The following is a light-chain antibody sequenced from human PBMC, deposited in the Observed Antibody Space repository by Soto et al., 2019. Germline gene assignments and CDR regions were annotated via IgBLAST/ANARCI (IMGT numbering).Light chain of an antibody. CDR3: QQRSNWPPV. Sequence: EIVLTQSPATLSLSPGERATLSCRASQNVSSYLAWYQQKPGQAPRLLIYDASNRATGIPARFSGTGSGTDFTLTISSLEPEDFSFYYCQQRSNWPPVFGGGTKVEI. CDR2: DAS. J-gene: IGKJ4*01. V-gene: IGKV3-11*01. CDR1: QNVSSY.